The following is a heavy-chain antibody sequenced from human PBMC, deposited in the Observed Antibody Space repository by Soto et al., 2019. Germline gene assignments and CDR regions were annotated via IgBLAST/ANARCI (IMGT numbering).Heavy chain of an antibody. D-gene: IGHD6-13*01. CDR2: IWYDGSNK. CDR3: ARVIAAAGPARYYYYYYGMGV. CDR1: GFTFSSYG. V-gene: IGHV3-33*01. J-gene: IGHJ6*02. Sequence: GGSLRLSCAASGFTFSSYGMHWVRQAPGKGLEWVAVIWYDGSNKYYADSVKGRFTISRDNSKNTLYLQMNSLRAEDTAVYYCARVIAAAGPARYYYYYYGMGVWGQGTTVTVSS.